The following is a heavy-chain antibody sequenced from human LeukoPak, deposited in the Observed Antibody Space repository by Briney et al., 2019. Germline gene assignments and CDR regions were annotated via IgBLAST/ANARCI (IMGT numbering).Heavy chain of an antibody. CDR2: IIVGSGKT. Sequence: SVKVSCKASGFTFSNSAIQWVRQARGQGLEWVGWIIVGSGKTHYAQNFQERVTITRDMSTNTAYMELSSLRSEDTAVYYCAAELYSGSYGRCCSFAFWGQGTLVTVSS. J-gene: IGHJ4*02. V-gene: IGHV1-58*02. CDR3: AAELYSGSYGRCCSFAF. CDR1: GFTFSNSA. D-gene: IGHD1-26*01.